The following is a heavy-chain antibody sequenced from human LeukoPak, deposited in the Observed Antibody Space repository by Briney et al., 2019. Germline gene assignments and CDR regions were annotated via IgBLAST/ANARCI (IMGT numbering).Heavy chain of an antibody. CDR3: ARLSYGDLAPLFDY. CDR2: IYPGDSDT. J-gene: IGHJ4*02. V-gene: IGHV5-51*01. D-gene: IGHD4-17*01. CDR1: GYSFTSYW. Sequence: GESLKISCKGYGYSFTSYWIGWVRQLPGKGMEWMGIIYPGDSDTRYSPSFQGQVTISADKSISTAYLQWSSLKASDTAMYYCARLSYGDLAPLFDYWGQGTLVTVSS.